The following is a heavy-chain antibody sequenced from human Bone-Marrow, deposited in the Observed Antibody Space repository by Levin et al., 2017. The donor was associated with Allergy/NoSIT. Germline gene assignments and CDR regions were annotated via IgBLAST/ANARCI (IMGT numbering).Heavy chain of an antibody. Sequence: PGGSLRLSCAASGFTFSNSWMSWVRQTPGKGLEWVANIKEDGSEKYYVDSVKGRFTISRDNAKNSLYVQMNSLRAEDTAVYYGARDHYRATTTGARWFDPWGQGTLVSVSS. J-gene: IGHJ5*02. CDR3: ARDHYRATTTGARWFDP. V-gene: IGHV3-7*01. CDR2: IKEDGSEK. D-gene: IGHD1/OR15-1a*01. CDR1: GFTFSNSW.